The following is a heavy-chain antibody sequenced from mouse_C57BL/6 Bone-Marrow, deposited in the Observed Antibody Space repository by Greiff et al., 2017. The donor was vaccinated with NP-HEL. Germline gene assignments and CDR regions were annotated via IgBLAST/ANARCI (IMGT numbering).Heavy chain of an antibody. D-gene: IGHD1-1*01. V-gene: IGHV5-6*01. Sequence: EVQRVESGGDLVKPGGSLKLSCAASGFTFSSYGMSWVRQTPDKRLEWVATISSGGSYTYYPDSVKGRFTISRDNAKNTLYLQMSSLKSEDTAMYYCARRSGSSLFDYWGQGTTLTVSS. CDR1: GFTFSSYG. CDR3: ARRSGSSLFDY. J-gene: IGHJ2*01. CDR2: ISSGGSYT.